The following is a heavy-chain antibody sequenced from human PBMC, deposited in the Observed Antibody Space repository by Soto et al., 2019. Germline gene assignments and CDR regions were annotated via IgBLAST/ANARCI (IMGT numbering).Heavy chain of an antibody. D-gene: IGHD3-10*02. V-gene: IGHV4-39*01. CDR1: GGSIISSNFY. J-gene: IGHJ5*02. CDR3: ARHVRGSVTMNWFDP. Sequence: QLQESGPGLVKPSETLSLTCTVSGGSIISSNFYWGWIRQPPGKGLEWIGSVEYGGSTYDNPSVKSRVTFSADTSKNQFSLKLTSVTAADTAVYYCARHVRGSVTMNWFDPWGHGTLVTVSS. CDR2: VEYGGST.